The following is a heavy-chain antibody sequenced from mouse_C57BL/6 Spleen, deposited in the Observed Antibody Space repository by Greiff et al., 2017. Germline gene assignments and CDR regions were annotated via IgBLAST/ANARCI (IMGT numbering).Heavy chain of an antibody. CDR1: GFPITSGYY. J-gene: IGHJ1*03. CDR3: AGARGYDGLYFDV. CDR2: IPHSGET. D-gene: IGHD2-3*01. Sequence: QVQLKESGPGLVKPSPSLFLTCSITGFPITSGYYWIWIRQPPRTPLEWMGYIPHSGETFYNPSLQSPISITTETSNNQFFLQLNSVTTEDTAIYYVAGARGYDGLYFDVWGTGTTVTVSS. V-gene: IGHV12-3*01.